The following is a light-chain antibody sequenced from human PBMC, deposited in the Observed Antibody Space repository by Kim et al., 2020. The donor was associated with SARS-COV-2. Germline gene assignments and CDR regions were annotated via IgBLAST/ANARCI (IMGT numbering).Light chain of an antibody. CDR2: KAA. J-gene: IGKJ2*01. CDR3: QQYDCFMYT. CDR1: QSISTS. V-gene: IGKV1-5*03. Sequence: DIQMTQSPSSLSASVGDRVSITCRASQSISTSLAWYQQKPGKAPKLLIYKAAMLDSGVPQRFSGSGSGKQFTLTISSLHPDDFATYYCQQYDCFMYTLRQGNKLEI.